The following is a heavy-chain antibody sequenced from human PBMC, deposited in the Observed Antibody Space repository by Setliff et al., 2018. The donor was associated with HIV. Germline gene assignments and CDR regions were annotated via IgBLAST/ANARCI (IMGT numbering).Heavy chain of an antibody. CDR3: ARDQGGYDFGGTDEAPYYYYGMDV. CDR1: GYTFTSYA. D-gene: IGHD5-12*01. V-gene: IGHV1-3*01. J-gene: IGHJ6*02. CDR2: INAGNGNT. Sequence: GASVKVSCKASGYTFTSYAMHWVRQAPGQRLEWMGWINAGNGNTKYSQKFQGRATITRDTSASTAYMELSSLRSEDTAVYYCARDQGGYDFGGTDEAPYYYYGMDVWGQGTTVTVSS.